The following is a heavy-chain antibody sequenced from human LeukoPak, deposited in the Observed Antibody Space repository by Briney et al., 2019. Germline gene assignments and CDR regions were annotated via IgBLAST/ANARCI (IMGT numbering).Heavy chain of an antibody. J-gene: IGHJ5*01. CDR3: AAPYSSTWFDS. Sequence: GGSLRLSCAASGFTVSSNYMSWVRQAPGKGLEWVSVIYSGGSTYYADSVKGRFTISRDNSKNTLYLQMNSLRAEDTAVYYCAAPYSSTWFDSWGQGTLVTVSS. V-gene: IGHV3-53*01. CDR2: IYSGGST. D-gene: IGHD6-13*01. CDR1: GFTVSSNY.